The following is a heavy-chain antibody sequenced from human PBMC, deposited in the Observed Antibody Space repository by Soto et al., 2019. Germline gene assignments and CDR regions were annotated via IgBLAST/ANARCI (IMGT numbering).Heavy chain of an antibody. J-gene: IGHJ4*02. CDR2: IYYDGNT. V-gene: IGHV4-39*01. CDR1: GDAVTSGSHY. Sequence: PSGTVSLSGTVAGDAVTSGSHYLGWIRQPPGKGLESIANIYYDGNTYYNPSLKGRVTISLDTSKNQFSLRLNSVTAADTAVYYCARSSIKPQVFMYPFDSWSQGTLVTVSS. D-gene: IGHD3-3*01. CDR3: ARSSIKPQVFMYPFDS.